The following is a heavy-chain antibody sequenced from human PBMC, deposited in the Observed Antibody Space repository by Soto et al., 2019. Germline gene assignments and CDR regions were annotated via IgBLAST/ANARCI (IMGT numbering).Heavy chain of an antibody. CDR2: INPNSGAA. V-gene: IGHV1-2*02. CDR3: ARERFLESDS. J-gene: IGHJ5*02. CDR1: GYTFTGYY. D-gene: IGHD3-3*01. Sequence: ASVKVSCKASGYTFTGYYMHWVRQAPGQGLEWMGWINPNSGAADYAQKFQGRVTMTRDTSITTAYLELRRLRSDDTAIYYCARERFLESDSWGQGTLVTVSS.